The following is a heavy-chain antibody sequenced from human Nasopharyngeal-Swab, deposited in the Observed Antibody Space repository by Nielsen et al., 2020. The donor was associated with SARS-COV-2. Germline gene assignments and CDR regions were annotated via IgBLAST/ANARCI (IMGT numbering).Heavy chain of an antibody. D-gene: IGHD3-3*01. V-gene: IGHV1-69*06. J-gene: IGHJ5*02. CDR2: IIPIFGTA. CDR1: GYTFSNYG. Sequence: SVKVSCQASGYTFSNYGITWVRQAPGQGLEWMGGIIPIFGTANYAQKFQGRVTITADKSTSTAYMELSSLRSEDTAVYYCARDKGLRFLEWLPLKGFTGWFDPWGQGTLVTVSS. CDR3: ARDKGLRFLEWLPLKGFTGWFDP.